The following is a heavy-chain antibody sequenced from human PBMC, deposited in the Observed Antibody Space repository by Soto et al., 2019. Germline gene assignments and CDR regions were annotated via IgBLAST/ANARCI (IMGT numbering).Heavy chain of an antibody. D-gene: IGHD3-10*01. J-gene: IGHJ4*02. V-gene: IGHV3-15*01. Sequence: EVQLVESGGGLVKPGGSLRLSCAASGFTFSNAWMSWVRQAPGKGLEWVGRIKSKTDGGTTDYAAPVKGRFTISRDDSKNTLYLQMNSLKTEDTAVYYCTTEAITMVRGVIIMREHFDYWGQGTLVTVSS. CDR3: TTEAITMVRGVIIMREHFDY. CDR1: GFTFSNAW. CDR2: IKSKTDGGTT.